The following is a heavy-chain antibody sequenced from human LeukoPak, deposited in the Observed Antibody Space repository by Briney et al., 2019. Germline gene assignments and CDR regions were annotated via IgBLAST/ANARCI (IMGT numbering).Heavy chain of an antibody. CDR1: GGSISSYY. CDR2: IYYSGST. J-gene: IGHJ5*02. V-gene: IGHV4-59*08. D-gene: IGHD5/OR15-5a*01. Sequence: SETLSLTCTVPGGSISSYYWSWIRQPPGKGLEWIGYIYYSGSTNYNPSLKSRVTISVDTSKNQFSLKLSSVTAADTAVYYCARLNFVYQAWFDPWGQGTLVTVSS. CDR3: ARLNFVYQAWFDP.